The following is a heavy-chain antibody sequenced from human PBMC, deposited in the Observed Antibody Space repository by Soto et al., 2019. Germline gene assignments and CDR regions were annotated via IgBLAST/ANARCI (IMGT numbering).Heavy chain of an antibody. J-gene: IGHJ5*02. CDR2: IYYSGST. CDR3: ARHALTYYDFWSGYSEYNWFDP. D-gene: IGHD3-3*01. Sequence: SSETLSLTCTVSGGSISSYYWSWIRQPPGKGLEWIGYIYYSGSTNYNPSLKSRVTISVDTSKNQFSLKLSSVTAADTAVYYCARHALTYYDFWSGYSEYNWFDPWGQGTLVTVSS. CDR1: GGSISSYY. V-gene: IGHV4-59*08.